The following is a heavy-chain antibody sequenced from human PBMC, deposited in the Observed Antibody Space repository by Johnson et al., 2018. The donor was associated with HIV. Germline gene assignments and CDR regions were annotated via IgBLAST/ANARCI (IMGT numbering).Heavy chain of an antibody. CDR3: AKWWFRELLPNAFDL. D-gene: IGHD3-10*01. V-gene: IGHV3-66*02. CDR1: GFTVSSNY. Sequence: MLLVESGGGFVQRGGSLRLSCAASGFTVSSNYMSWVRQAPGKGLEWVSVIYSGGSTYYADSVKGRFTISIDNSKNTLYLQMNSLRAEDTAVYYCAKWWFRELLPNAFDLWGQGTMVTVSS. J-gene: IGHJ3*01. CDR2: IYSGGST.